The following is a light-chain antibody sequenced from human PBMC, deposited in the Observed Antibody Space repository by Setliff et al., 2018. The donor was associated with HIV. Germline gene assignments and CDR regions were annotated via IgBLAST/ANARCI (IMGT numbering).Light chain of an antibody. CDR1: SSDVGGYNY. Sequence: ALTQPRSVSGSPGQSVTISCTGTSSDVGGYNYVSWYQQHPGKAPKLMIYDVSKRPSGVPDRFSGSKSGNTASLTISGLQAEDEADYYCCSYAGSYSYVFGTGTKVTVL. CDR2: DVS. V-gene: IGLV2-11*01. J-gene: IGLJ1*01. CDR3: CSYAGSYSYV.